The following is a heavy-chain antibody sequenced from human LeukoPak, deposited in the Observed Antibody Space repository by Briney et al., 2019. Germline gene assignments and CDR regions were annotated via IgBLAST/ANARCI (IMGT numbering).Heavy chain of an antibody. V-gene: IGHV4-34*01. Sequence: SETLSLTCAVYGVSFSGYYWSWIRQPPGKGLEWIGEINHSGSTSYNPSLKSRVTISVDTSKNQFSLKLSSVTAADTAVYYCARGRRHCSSTSCSPFGAFDYWGQGTLVTVSS. CDR1: GVSFSGYY. CDR2: INHSGST. D-gene: IGHD2-2*01. CDR3: ARGRRHCSSTSCSPFGAFDY. J-gene: IGHJ4*02.